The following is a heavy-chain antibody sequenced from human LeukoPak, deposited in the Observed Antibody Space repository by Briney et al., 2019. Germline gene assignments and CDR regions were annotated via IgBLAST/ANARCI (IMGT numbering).Heavy chain of an antibody. J-gene: IGHJ5*02. V-gene: IGHV4-34*01. CDR2: INHSGST. CDR3: VRGAVPGKKSWFDP. Sequence: PSETLSLTCAVYGGSFSGYYWSWIRQPPGKGLEWIGEINHSGSTNYNPSLKSRVTISVDTSKNQFSLKLSSVTAADTAVYYCVRGAVPGKKSWFDPWGQGTLVTVSS. D-gene: IGHD6-19*01. CDR1: GGSFSGYY.